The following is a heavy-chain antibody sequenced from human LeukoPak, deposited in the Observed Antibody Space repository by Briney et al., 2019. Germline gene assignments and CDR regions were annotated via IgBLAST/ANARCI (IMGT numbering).Heavy chain of an antibody. Sequence: GGSLRLSCAASELTFSSYAMNWVRQTPGKGLEWVSSITTGTSYIYHADSVKGRFTISRDNAKNLLHLQMNNLRAEDTAVYYCVRDPAAAGTVWFDPWGQGTLVTVSS. CDR1: ELTFSSYA. V-gene: IGHV3-21*01. D-gene: IGHD6-13*01. CDR2: ITTGTSYI. CDR3: VRDPAAAGTVWFDP. J-gene: IGHJ5*02.